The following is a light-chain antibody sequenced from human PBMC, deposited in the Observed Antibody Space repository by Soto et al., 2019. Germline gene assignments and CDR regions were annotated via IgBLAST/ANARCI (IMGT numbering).Light chain of an antibody. Sequence: IVLTQSPGTPSLYPGARATLACRASRSVSADDLARYQQKPGQAPRLLIYVASSRASGIPDRFSGGGSGTDFTLAISSLEPEDFAVYFCLQDGSSPRTFGQGTTPE. J-gene: IGKJ2*01. CDR1: RSVSADD. V-gene: IGKV3-20*01. CDR3: LQDGSSPRT. CDR2: VAS.